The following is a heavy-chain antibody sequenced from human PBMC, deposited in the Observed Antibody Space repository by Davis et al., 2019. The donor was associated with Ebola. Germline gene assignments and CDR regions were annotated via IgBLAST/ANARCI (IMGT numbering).Heavy chain of an antibody. CDR3: ARDSDDYSFDY. J-gene: IGHJ4*02. CDR1: GSTSSTYA. V-gene: IGHV3-30*04. D-gene: IGHD4-11*01. CDR2: ISYDGSNK. Sequence: AGSLTLSCAASGSTSSTYAMHWVHQAPGKGLEWVTVISYDGSNKYYADSVKGRFTISRDNSKNTLYLQMNSLRPEDTAVYYCARDSDDYSFDYWGQGTLVTVSS.